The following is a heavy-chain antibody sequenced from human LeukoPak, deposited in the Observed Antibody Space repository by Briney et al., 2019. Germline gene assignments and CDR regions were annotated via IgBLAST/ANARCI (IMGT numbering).Heavy chain of an antibody. J-gene: IGHJ6*03. Sequence: GGSLRLSCAASGFTFSSYWMHWVRHAPGKGLVWVSRINSDGSSTSYADSVKGRFTISRDNSKNTLYLQMNSLRSDDTAVYYCARDSGSNFDWLLWAPRSYYYYMDVWGKGTTVTISS. CDR2: INSDGSST. V-gene: IGHV3-74*01. D-gene: IGHD3-9*01. CDR3: ARDSGSNFDWLLWAPRSYYYYMDV. CDR1: GFTFSSYW.